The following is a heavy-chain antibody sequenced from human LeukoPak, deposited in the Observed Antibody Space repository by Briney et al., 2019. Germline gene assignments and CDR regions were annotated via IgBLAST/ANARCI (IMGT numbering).Heavy chain of an antibody. J-gene: IGHJ4*02. CDR2: IRSSSSLI. Sequence: GGSLRLSCAASGFTFSSYSMNWVRQAPGKGLEWVSYIRSSSSLIYYADSVKGRFTISRDNAKNSLYLQMNSLRDEDTAVYYCAREMWDSYGYVDYWGQGTLVTVSS. CDR3: AREMWDSYGYVDY. V-gene: IGHV3-48*02. CDR1: GFTFSSYS. D-gene: IGHD5-18*01.